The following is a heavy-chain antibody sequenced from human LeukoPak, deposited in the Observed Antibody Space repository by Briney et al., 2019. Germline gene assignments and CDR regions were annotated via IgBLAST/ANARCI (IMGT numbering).Heavy chain of an antibody. Sequence: PGGSLRLSYAASGFIFSSYAMSWVRRAPGKGLEWVSVISGSGGSTYYADSVKGRFTISRDNSENTLYLQMNSLRAEDTAVYYCAKQVGYTYGYIDYWGQGTLVTVSS. CDR1: GFIFSSYA. CDR3: AKQVGYTYGYIDY. J-gene: IGHJ4*02. D-gene: IGHD5-18*01. CDR2: ISGSGGST. V-gene: IGHV3-23*01.